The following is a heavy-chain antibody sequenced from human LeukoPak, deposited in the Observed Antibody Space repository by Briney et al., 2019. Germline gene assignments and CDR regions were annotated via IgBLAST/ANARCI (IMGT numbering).Heavy chain of an antibody. Sequence: SETLSLTCTVSGGPIRDFSRSWIRLPPGKGLEWIGDTYLSGGTNYNPSLKSRVTISEDTSKTKFSLKLSSVTATDTAVYYCARSYYDSSGYYVDYWGQGTLVTVSS. V-gene: IGHV4-59*08. CDR1: GGPIRDFS. D-gene: IGHD3-22*01. J-gene: IGHJ4*02. CDR2: TYLSGGT. CDR3: ARSYYDSSGYYVDY.